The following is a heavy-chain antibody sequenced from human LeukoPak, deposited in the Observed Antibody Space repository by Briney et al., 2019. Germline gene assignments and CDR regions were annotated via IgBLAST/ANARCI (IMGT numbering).Heavy chain of an antibody. J-gene: IGHJ6*02. V-gene: IGHV1-8*01. D-gene: IGHD1-26*01. CDR1: GYTFTTYD. CDR3: ARVRSGYDYYYGMDV. CDR2: MNPNKGYT. Sequence: ASVKVSCKASGYTFTTYDINWVRQATGQGLEWMGWMNPNKGYTGYAQKFQGRVTMTRNTSISTAYMELSSLRSEDTAVYYCARVRSGYDYYYGMDVWGQGTTVTVSS.